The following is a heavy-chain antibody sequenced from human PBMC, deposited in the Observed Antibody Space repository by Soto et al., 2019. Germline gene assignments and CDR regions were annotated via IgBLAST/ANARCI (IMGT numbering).Heavy chain of an antibody. CDR2: ISGSGGST. Sequence: HPVGSLRLSCAASGFTFSSYAMSWVRQAPGKGLEWVSAISGSGGSTYYADSVKGRFTISRDNSKNTLYLQMNSLRAEDTAVYYCAKPPVGVITLGAYYYYGMDVWGQGTTVTVSS. J-gene: IGHJ6*02. CDR3: AKPPVGVITLGAYYYYGMDV. V-gene: IGHV3-23*01. CDR1: GFTFSSYA. D-gene: IGHD3-22*01.